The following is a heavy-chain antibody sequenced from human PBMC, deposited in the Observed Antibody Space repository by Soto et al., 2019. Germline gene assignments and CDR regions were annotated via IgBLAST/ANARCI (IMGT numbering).Heavy chain of an antibody. CDR1: GYTFTGYY. J-gene: IGHJ4*02. CDR2: INPNSGGT. D-gene: IGHD3-9*01. V-gene: IGHV1-2*02. CDR3: AKDDVDILTGYRYFDY. Sequence: GASVKVSFKASGYTFTGYYMHWVRQAPGQGLEWMGWINPNSGGTNYAQKFQGRVTMTRDTSISTAYMELSRLRSDDTAVYYCAKDDVDILTGYRYFDYWGQGTLVTVS.